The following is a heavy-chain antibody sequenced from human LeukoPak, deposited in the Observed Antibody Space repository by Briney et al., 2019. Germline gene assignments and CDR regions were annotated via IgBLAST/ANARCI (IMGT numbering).Heavy chain of an antibody. J-gene: IGHJ3*02. V-gene: IGHV5-51*01. CDR3: ARGRGSYLNDPFDI. CDR2: NYPGDFDT. CDR1: GYSFTSYW. D-gene: IGHD1-26*01. Sequence: GESLKISCKGSGYSFTSYWIGWVRQMPGKGLEWMGINYPGDFDTRHSPSFEGQVTISVDKSISTAYLQWSSLKASDTAMYYCARGRGSYLNDPFDIWGQGTMVTVSS.